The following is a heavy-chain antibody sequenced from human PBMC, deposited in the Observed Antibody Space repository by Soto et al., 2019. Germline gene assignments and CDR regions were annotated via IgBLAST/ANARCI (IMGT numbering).Heavy chain of an antibody. J-gene: IGHJ4*02. D-gene: IGHD4-17*01. CDR1: GFTLSTYA. CDR2: ITGSGGST. CDR3: TRSSDYRGNLVFAS. V-gene: IGHV3-23*01. Sequence: GGSLRLSCVASGFTLSTYAMSWVRQAPGKGLEWVSGITGSGGSTYYADSVKGRFTISRDNSKSTVSLHMNSLRAEDTAVYYCTRSSDYRGNLVFASWGQGIAVTVSS.